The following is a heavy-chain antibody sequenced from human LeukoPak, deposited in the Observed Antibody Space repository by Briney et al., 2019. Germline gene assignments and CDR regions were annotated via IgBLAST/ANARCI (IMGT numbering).Heavy chain of an antibody. CDR1: GGSISSSSSY. CDR3: ARGGRLETTVLTYFDH. CDR2: IYYSGSS. Sequence: SETLSLTCSVSGGSISSSSSYWGWIRQPPGKGLEWIGSIYYSGSSFDNPALKSRVTISVDTSKNQFSLKLSSVTAAETAVYFCARGGRLETTVLTYFDHWGQGTLVTVYS. V-gene: IGHV4-39*01. D-gene: IGHD1-1*01. J-gene: IGHJ4*02.